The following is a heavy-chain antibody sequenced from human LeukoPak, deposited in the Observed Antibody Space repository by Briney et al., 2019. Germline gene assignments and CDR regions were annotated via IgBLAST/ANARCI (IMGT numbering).Heavy chain of an antibody. CDR1: GFTFSSYG. CDR2: IKQDGSEK. CDR3: ARDVVVDYYYYYMDV. Sequence: GGSLRLACAAYGFTFSSYGMHWDRQAPGKGLEWVANIKQDGSEKYYVDSVKGRFTISRDNAKNSLYLQMNSLRAEDTAVYYCARDVVVDYYYYYMDVWGKGTTVTVSS. D-gene: IGHD2-2*01. J-gene: IGHJ6*03. V-gene: IGHV3-7*01.